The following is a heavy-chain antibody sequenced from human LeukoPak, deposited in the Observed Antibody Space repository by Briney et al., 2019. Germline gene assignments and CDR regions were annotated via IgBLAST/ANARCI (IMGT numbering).Heavy chain of an antibody. V-gene: IGHV3-23*01. CDR2: ISGSGGST. D-gene: IGHD6-6*01. CDR3: AKDQVSTRSYYSSSSKGGFDY. Sequence: GGSLRLSCAASGFTFSSYAMSWVRQAPGKGLEWVSAISGSGGSTYYADSVKGRFTISRDNSKNTLYLQVNSLRAEDTAVYYCAKDQVSTRSYYSSSSKGGFDYWGQGTLVTVSS. CDR1: GFTFSSYA. J-gene: IGHJ4*02.